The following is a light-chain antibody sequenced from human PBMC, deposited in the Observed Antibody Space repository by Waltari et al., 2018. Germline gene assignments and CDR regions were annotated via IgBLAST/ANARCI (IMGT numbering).Light chain of an antibody. CDR1: QGIRND. Sequence: ALQMTQSPSSLSASVGDRVTITCRASQGIRNDLGWYQQKPGKPPKLLIYAASTLQTGVPSRFSGSGFGTDFTLTISSLQPADFATYYCLQDSNYPFTFGPGTKVDIK. V-gene: IGKV1-6*02. CDR2: AAS. CDR3: LQDSNYPFT. J-gene: IGKJ3*01.